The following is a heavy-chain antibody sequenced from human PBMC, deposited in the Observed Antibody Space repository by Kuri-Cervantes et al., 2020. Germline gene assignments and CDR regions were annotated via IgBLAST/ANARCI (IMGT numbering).Heavy chain of an antibody. CDR1: GYTFTTNG. J-gene: IGHJ4*02. CDR2: ISTYNGP. D-gene: IGHD2-15*01. Sequence: ASVKVSCKASGYTFTTNGISWVRQAPGQGLEWMGWISTYNGPNYAHKFQGRVTMTTDASATTAYMELRSLRSDHTAVYYCASEGGYTYMYWGQGTLVTVSS. CDR3: ASEGGYTYMY. V-gene: IGHV1-18*01.